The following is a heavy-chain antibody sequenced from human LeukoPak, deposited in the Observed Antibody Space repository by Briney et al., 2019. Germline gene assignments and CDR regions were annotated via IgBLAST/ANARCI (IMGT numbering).Heavy chain of an antibody. Sequence: GGSLRLSCAASGVTFSNFWMSWVRQAPGKGLEWVSAISGSGGSTYYADSVKGRFTISRDNSKNTLYLQMNSLRAEDTAVYYCAKEHYYYYYMDVWGKGTTVTISS. CDR2: ISGSGGST. CDR1: GVTFSNFW. CDR3: AKEHYYYYYMDV. J-gene: IGHJ6*03. V-gene: IGHV3-23*01.